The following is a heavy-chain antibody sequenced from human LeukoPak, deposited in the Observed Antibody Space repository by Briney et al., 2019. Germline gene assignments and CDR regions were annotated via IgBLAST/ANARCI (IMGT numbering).Heavy chain of an antibody. Sequence: GGSLRLSCAASGFTFSSSAMSWVRQAPGKGLEWVSAISGSTGSTYYADSVKGRFTISGDNSKNTLYLQMNSLRAEDTAVYYCAKKVAGHNNWFDPWGQGTLVTVSS. CDR1: GFTFSSSA. CDR2: ISGSTGST. J-gene: IGHJ5*02. V-gene: IGHV3-23*01. D-gene: IGHD6-19*01. CDR3: AKKVAGHNNWFDP.